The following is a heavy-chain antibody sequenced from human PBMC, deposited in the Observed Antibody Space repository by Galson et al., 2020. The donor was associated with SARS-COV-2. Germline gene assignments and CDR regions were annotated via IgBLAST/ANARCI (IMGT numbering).Heavy chain of an antibody. CDR2: MRSSGTQI. CDR3: ARAVGTAAFYYWYFDL. D-gene: IGHD6-13*01. J-gene: IGHJ2*01. Sequence: GGSLRLSCAASGLTFNKYTMNWVRQSPGKGPEWLSSMRSSGTQIFYAASVRGRFPISRDDARNSLYLQMNSLSAGDTAVYYCARAVGTAAFYYWYFDLWGRGTLVTVSS. CDR1: GLTFNKYT. V-gene: IGHV3-21*01.